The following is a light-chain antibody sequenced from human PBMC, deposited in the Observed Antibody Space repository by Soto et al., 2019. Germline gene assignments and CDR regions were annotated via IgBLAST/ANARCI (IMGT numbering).Light chain of an antibody. CDR3: QQRHMWPIT. V-gene: IGKV3-11*01. CDR1: QTIGNN. CDR2: GAS. Sequence: FVLSQSPATLSVSPGERVTLSCRATQTIGNNLAWYLQRPGQAPRLFMYGASTRATDIPARFSGSGSGTDFTLTISSLEPEDSAVYYCQQRHMWPITFGQGTRLEIK. J-gene: IGKJ5*01.